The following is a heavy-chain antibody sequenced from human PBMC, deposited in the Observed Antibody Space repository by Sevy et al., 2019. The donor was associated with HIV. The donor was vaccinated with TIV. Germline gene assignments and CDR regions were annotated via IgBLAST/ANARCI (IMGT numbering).Heavy chain of an antibody. CDR2: INPSGGST. D-gene: IGHD5-18*01. J-gene: IGHJ6*02. CDR1: GYTFTSYY. V-gene: IGHV1-46*01. CDR3: ATHRDTAMVNGYYYYGMDV. Sequence: ASVKVSCKASGYTFTSYYMHWVRQAPGQGLEWMGIINPSGGSTSYAQKFQGRVTMTRDTSTSTVYMELSSLRSEDTAVYYCATHRDTAMVNGYYYYGMDVWGQGTTVTVSS.